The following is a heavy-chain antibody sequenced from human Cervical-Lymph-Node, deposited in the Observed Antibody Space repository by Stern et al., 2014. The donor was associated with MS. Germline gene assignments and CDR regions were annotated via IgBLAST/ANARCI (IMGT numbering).Heavy chain of an antibody. D-gene: IGHD1-14*01. Sequence: QVQLVESGGGVVQPGRSLRLSCAASGFTFSSYAMHWVRQAPGKGLEWVAVISYDGSNKYYADSVKGRFTISRDNSKNTLYPQMNSLRAEDTAVYYCASPPRYHLDNWFDPWGQGTLVTVSS. CDR1: GFTFSSYA. V-gene: IGHV3-30*01. J-gene: IGHJ5*02. CDR2: ISYDGSNK. CDR3: ASPPRYHLDNWFDP.